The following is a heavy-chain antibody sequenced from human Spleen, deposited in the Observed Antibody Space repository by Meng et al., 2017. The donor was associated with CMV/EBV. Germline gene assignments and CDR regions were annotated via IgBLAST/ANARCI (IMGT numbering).Heavy chain of an antibody. CDR3: ARDRMESPFLKKFGP. D-gene: IGHD3-3*01. CDR2: ISSSSSYI. Sequence: GGSLRLSCAASGFTFSSYSMNWVRQAPGKGLEWVSSISSSSSYIYYADSVKGRFTISRDNAKNSLYLQMNSLRAEDTAVYYCARDRMESPFLKKFGPWGQGTLVTVS. CDR1: GFTFSSYS. V-gene: IGHV3-21*01. J-gene: IGHJ5*02.